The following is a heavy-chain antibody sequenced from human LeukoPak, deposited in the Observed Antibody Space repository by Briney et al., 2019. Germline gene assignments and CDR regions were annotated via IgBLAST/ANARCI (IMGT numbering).Heavy chain of an antibody. V-gene: IGHV3-21*01. J-gene: IGHJ4*02. CDR3: ASEVNYFDY. CDR1: GFTFSSYN. Sequence: GGSLRLSCAASGFTFSSYNMKWVRQAPGKGLEWVSSISSRSSYIFYADSVKGRFTISRDNAKKSLYLQMNSLRAEDTAVYYCASEVNYFDYWGQGTLVTVSS. CDR2: ISSRSSYI.